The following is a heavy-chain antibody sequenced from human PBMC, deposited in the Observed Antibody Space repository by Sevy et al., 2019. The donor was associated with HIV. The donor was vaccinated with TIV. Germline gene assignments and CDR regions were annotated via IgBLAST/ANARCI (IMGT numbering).Heavy chain of an antibody. CDR1: GITFSSHA. CDR2: ISYDGSNK. CDR3: ARADYGDYSGEFDY. D-gene: IGHD4-17*01. Sequence: GGSLRLSCAPSGITFSSHAMHWVRQAPGKGLEWVTIISYDGSNKYYADSVKGRFTISRDNSKNTLYLQMNSLRAEDTAVYYCARADYGDYSGEFDYWGQGTLVTVSS. J-gene: IGHJ4*02. V-gene: IGHV3-30-3*01.